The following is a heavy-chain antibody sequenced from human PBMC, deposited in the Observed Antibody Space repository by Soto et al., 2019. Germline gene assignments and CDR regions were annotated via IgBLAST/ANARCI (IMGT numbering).Heavy chain of an antibody. V-gene: IGHV4-31*03. CDR2: IYYSGST. CDR3: ASADPSDSRNYYYYYGMDV. D-gene: IGHD6-13*01. Sequence: QVQLQESGPGLVKPSQTLSLTCTVSGGSISSGGYYWSWIRQHPGKGLEWIGYIYYSGSTYYNPSLKSRVTISVDTSKNQFSLKLSSVTAADTAVYYCASADPSDSRNYYYYYGMDVWGQGTTVTVSS. CDR1: GGSISSGGYY. J-gene: IGHJ6*02.